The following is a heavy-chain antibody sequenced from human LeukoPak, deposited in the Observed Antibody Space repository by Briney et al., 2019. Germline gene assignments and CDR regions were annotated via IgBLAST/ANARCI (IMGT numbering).Heavy chain of an antibody. CDR3: AKDRYDFCSAF. J-gene: IGHJ4*02. Sequence: GGSLRHFCVASGFSFSDCAMSWVRQAPGKGLEWVSAISGSGGSTFYAHSVKGRFTISRDNSNNSLYLQMNSLRAEDTALYYCAKDRYDFCSAFWGQGTLVTVSS. D-gene: IGHD3/OR15-3a*01. CDR2: ISGSGGST. CDR1: GFSFSDCA. V-gene: IGHV3-23*01.